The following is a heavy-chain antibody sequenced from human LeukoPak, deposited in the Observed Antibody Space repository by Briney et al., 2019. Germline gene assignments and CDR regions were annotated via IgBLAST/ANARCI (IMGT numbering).Heavy chain of an antibody. CDR3: ARGLLWFGELKIGRRAFDI. CDR2: INPNSGGT. V-gene: IGHV1-2*06. D-gene: IGHD3-10*01. J-gene: IGHJ3*02. Sequence: ASVKVSCKASGYTFTGYYIHWVRQAPGQGLEWMGRINPNSGGTNYAQKFQGRVTMTRDTSISTAYMELSRLRSDDTAVYYCARGLLWFGELKIGRRAFDIWGQGTMVTVSS. CDR1: GYTFTGYY.